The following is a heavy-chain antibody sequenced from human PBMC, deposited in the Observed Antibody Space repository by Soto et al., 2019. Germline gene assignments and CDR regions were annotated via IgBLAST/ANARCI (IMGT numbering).Heavy chain of an antibody. J-gene: IGHJ4*02. Sequence: QVQLVQSGAEVKKPGSSVKVSCKASGGTFSSYAISWVRQAPGQGLEWMGGIIPIFGTANYAQKFQGRVTIXVDXSXTTAYMELSSLRSEDTAVYYCARGSSPDYGDCIFDYWGQGTLVTVSS. D-gene: IGHD4-17*01. CDR1: GGTFSSYA. V-gene: IGHV1-69*12. CDR3: ARGSSPDYGDCIFDY. CDR2: IIPIFGTA.